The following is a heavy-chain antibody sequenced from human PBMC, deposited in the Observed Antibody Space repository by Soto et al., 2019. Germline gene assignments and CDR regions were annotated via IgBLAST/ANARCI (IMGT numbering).Heavy chain of an antibody. Sequence: GGSLRLSCAASGFTFSIYAMSWVRHAPGKGLEWVSAISGSGGSTYYADSVKGRFTISRDNSKNTLYLQMNSLRAEDTAVYYCAKDPTVTLYYYYYGMDVWGQGTTVTVSS. D-gene: IGHD4-17*01. CDR3: AKDPTVTLYYYYYGMDV. V-gene: IGHV3-23*01. CDR1: GFTFSIYA. CDR2: ISGSGGST. J-gene: IGHJ6*02.